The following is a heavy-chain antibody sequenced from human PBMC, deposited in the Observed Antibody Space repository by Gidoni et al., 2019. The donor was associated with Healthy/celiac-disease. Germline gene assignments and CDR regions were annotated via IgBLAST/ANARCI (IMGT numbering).Heavy chain of an antibody. CDR1: GYSFTIYW. CDR3: ARDRDGYSGYDGKFDP. CDR2: IDPSDSYT. D-gene: IGHD5-12*01. J-gene: IGHJ5*02. Sequence: EVQLVQSGAEVKKPGESLRISCKGSGYSFTIYWISWVRQMPGKGLEWMGRIDPSDSYTNYSPSFQGHVTISADKSISTAYLQWSSLKASDTAMYYCARDRDGYSGYDGKFDPWGQGTLVTVSS. V-gene: IGHV5-10-1*03.